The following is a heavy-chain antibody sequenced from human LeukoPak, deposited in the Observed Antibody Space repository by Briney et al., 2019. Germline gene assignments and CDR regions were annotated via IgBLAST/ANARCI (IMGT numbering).Heavy chain of an antibody. CDR3: ARMFNWHHSSATGTPET. Sequence: SETLSLTCTVSGGSISGSPFHWGWICQPPGKGLEWVGSLYLSGTTYYNPSLKSRVTISVDTSENQFSLKLTSVTAADTAVYYCARMFNWHHSSATGTPETWGQGTLVTVSS. V-gene: IGHV4-39*01. CDR1: GGSISGSPFH. J-gene: IGHJ5*02. D-gene: IGHD6-13*01. CDR2: LYLSGTT.